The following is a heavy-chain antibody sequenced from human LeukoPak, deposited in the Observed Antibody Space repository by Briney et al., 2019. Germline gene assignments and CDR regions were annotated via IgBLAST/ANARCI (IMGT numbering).Heavy chain of an antibody. Sequence: PGGSLRLSCAASGFTSSSYAMSWVRQAPGKGLEWVSAISGSGGSTYYADSVKGRFTISRDNSKNTLYLQMNSLRAEDTAVYYCAKGQWLTREPNWFDPWGQGTLVTVSS. V-gene: IGHV3-23*01. D-gene: IGHD6-19*01. CDR1: GFTSSSYA. CDR2: ISGSGGST. CDR3: AKGQWLTREPNWFDP. J-gene: IGHJ5*02.